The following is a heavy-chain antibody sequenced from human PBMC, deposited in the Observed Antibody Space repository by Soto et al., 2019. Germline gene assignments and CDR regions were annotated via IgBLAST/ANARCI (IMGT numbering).Heavy chain of an antibody. Sequence: GASVKVSCKASGYTFTSYDINWVRQATGQGLEWMGWMNPNSGNTGYAQKFQGRVTMTRNTSISTAYMELSSLRSEDTAVYYCARGLRRTYYDFWSGYSPDAFDIWGQGTMVTVSS. CDR2: MNPNSGNT. J-gene: IGHJ3*02. CDR3: ARGLRRTYYDFWSGYSPDAFDI. V-gene: IGHV1-8*01. CDR1: GYTFTSYD. D-gene: IGHD3-3*01.